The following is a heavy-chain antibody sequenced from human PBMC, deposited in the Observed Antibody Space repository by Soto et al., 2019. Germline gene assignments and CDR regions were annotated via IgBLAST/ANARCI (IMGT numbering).Heavy chain of an antibody. CDR2: ISGSGGST. V-gene: IGHV3-23*01. CDR1: GFTFSSYA. D-gene: IGHD6-6*01. Sequence: EVQLLESGGGLVQPGGSLRLSCAASGFTFSSYAMSWVRQAPGKGLEWVSAISGSGGSTYYADSVKGRFTISRDNSKNTLYLQMNSLRAEDTAVYYCAPTGGTACPGPRDFDYWGQGTLVTVSS. CDR3: APTGGTACPGPRDFDY. J-gene: IGHJ4*02.